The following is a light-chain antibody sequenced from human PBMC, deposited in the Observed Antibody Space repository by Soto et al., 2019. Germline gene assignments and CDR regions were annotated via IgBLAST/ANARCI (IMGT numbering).Light chain of an antibody. CDR1: SSDVGGYNY. Sequence: QSVLTQPRSVSGSPGQSVTISCTGTSSDVGGYNYVSWYQQHPGKAPKLMIYDVSKRPSGVPDRFSGSKSGNTASLTISGLQAEDEADYYCSSYTGSSTQYVFGTGTKVTVL. CDR2: DVS. J-gene: IGLJ1*01. CDR3: SSYTGSSTQYV. V-gene: IGLV2-11*01.